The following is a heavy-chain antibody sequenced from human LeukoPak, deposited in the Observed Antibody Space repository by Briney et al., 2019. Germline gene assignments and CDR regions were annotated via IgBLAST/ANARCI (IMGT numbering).Heavy chain of an antibody. V-gene: IGHV3-7*01. CDR2: IKQDGTEK. J-gene: IGHJ4*02. Sequence: TGGSLRLSCVASGFTFSSYWMSWVRQAPGKGLQWVANIKQDGTEKYYVDSVKGRFTISRDSAKNSPYLQMNSLRAEDTAVYYCAREWVSTDYWGQGTLVTVSS. CDR1: GFTFSSYW. CDR3: AREWVSTDY. D-gene: IGHD5/OR15-5a*01.